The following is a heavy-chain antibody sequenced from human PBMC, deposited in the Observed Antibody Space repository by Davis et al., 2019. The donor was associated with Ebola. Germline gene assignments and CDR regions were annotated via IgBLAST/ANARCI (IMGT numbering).Heavy chain of an antibody. CDR2: MNPNSGNT. J-gene: IGHJ2*01. V-gene: IGHV1-8*02. Sequence: ASVKVSCKASGGTFSSYAITWVRQAPGQGLEWMGWMNPNSGNTGYAQKFQGRVTMTRNTSISTAYMELSSLRSEDTAVYYCARGYWRYFDLWGRGTLVTVSS. D-gene: IGHD1-1*01. CDR3: ARGYWRYFDL. CDR1: GGTFSSYA.